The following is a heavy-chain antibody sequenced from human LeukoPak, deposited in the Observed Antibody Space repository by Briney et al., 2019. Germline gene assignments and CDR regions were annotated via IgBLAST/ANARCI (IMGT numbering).Heavy chain of an antibody. Sequence: PGGSLRLSCAASGFTFSSYGMHWVRQAPGKGLEWVAFIRYDGSNKYYADSVKGRFTISRDNSKNTLYLQMISLRAEDTAVYYCAKSQGIGMATRSYYYYMDVWGKGTTVTISS. CDR1: GFTFSSYG. CDR3: AKSQGIGMATRSYYYYMDV. CDR2: IRYDGSNK. D-gene: IGHD5-24*01. V-gene: IGHV3-30*02. J-gene: IGHJ6*03.